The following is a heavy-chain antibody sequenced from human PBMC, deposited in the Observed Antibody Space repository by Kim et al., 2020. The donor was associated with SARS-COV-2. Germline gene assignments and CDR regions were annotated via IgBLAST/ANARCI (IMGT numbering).Heavy chain of an antibody. Sequence: SVKVSCKASGGTFSSYAISWVRQAPGQGLEWMGGIIPIFGTANYAQKFQGRVTITADESTSTAYMELSSLRSEVTAVYYCARELFGGIAAAGYFDYWGQGTLVTVSS. D-gene: IGHD6-13*01. CDR3: ARELFGGIAAAGYFDY. V-gene: IGHV1-69*13. J-gene: IGHJ4*02. CDR2: IIPIFGTA. CDR1: GGTFSSYA.